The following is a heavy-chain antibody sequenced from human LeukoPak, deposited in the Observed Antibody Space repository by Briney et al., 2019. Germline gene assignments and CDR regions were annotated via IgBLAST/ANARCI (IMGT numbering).Heavy chain of an antibody. CDR3: VKVGSNYGDPKDY. J-gene: IGHJ4*02. D-gene: IGHD4-17*01. CDR2: ISGGGDYT. V-gene: IGHV3-23*01. Sequence: GGSLRLSCAASGFIFSSYAMSWVRQAPGKGLEWVSTISGGGDYTFYADSVKGRFTVSRDNSKNTLSVQMNSLRADDTAVYYCVKVGSNYGDPKDYWGQGTLVSVTS. CDR1: GFIFSSYA.